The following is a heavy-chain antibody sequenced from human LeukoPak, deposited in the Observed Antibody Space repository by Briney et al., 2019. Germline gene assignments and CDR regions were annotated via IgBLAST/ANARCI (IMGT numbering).Heavy chain of an antibody. CDR1: GFTFSNSE. D-gene: IGHD1-26*01. Sequence: PGVSLRLSCAASGFTFSNSEMNWVRQAPGKGLEWVSYISSSGRTMFYADSVRGRFTISRDNPKNSLYLQMSSLRAEDTAVYYCWRVGTTTVLDYWGQGTPVTVSS. J-gene: IGHJ4*02. CDR2: ISSSGRTM. CDR3: WRVGTTTVLDY. V-gene: IGHV3-48*03.